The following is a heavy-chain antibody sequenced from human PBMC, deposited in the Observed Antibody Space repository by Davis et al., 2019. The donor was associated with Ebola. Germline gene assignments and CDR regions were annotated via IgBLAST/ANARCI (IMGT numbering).Heavy chain of an antibody. CDR1: GGSITTYY. J-gene: IGHJ4*02. V-gene: IGHV4-59*08. CDR2: IYHNWNT. D-gene: IGHD6-13*01. CDR3: ASPPVLYSSSPNPDY. Sequence: PSETLPLTCTVSGGSITTYYWSWIRQPPGKGLEWIGYIYHNWNTKYNPSLKSRLTISVDTSKNQISLKMSSVTAADTAVYYCASPPVLYSSSPNPDYWGQGTLVTVSS.